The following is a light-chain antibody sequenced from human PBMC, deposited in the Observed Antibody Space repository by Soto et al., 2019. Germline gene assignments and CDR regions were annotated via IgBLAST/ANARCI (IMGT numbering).Light chain of an antibody. CDR2: GAI. CDR3: QQYNNWPGVT. V-gene: IGKV3-15*01. J-gene: IGKJ3*01. CDR1: ENIRSN. Sequence: EIVMTQSPATLPVSPGERATLSCRASENIRSNLAWYQQKLGQAPRLLMYGAIIRATGIPAMFSGSGSGTEFTLTISSLQSEDFAVYYCQQYNNWPGVTFGPGTKVD.